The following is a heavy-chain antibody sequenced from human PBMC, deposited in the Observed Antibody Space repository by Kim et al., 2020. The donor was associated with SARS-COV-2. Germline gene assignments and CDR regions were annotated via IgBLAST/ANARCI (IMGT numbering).Heavy chain of an antibody. CDR3: TTDYDSSGGYYYGMDV. D-gene: IGHD3-22*01. V-gene: IGHV3-15*01. J-gene: IGHJ6*02. Sequence: PVKGRFTISRDKSKNTLYLQMNSLKTEDTAVYYCTTDYDSSGGYYYGMDVWGQGTTITVSS.